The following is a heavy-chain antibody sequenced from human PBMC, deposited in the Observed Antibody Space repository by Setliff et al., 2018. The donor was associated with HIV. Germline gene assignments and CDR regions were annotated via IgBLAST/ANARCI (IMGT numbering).Heavy chain of an antibody. CDR1: GGSINSGSYY. D-gene: IGHD2-2*01. V-gene: IGHV4-61*09. Sequence: PSETLSLTCTVSGGSINSGSYYWTWIRQPAGKGLEWIGHIYTSGSTNYNPSLQSRVTMSVDTSKNQFSLRLSSVTAADTAVYYCARIPQLLDYAMDVWGQGTTVTVSS. CDR3: ARIPQLLDYAMDV. J-gene: IGHJ6*02. CDR2: IYTSGST.